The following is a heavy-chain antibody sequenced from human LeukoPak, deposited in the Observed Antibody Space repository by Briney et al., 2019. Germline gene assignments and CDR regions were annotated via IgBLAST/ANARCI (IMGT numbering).Heavy chain of an antibody. J-gene: IGHJ4*02. D-gene: IGHD4/OR15-4a*01. CDR3: AKERDYGPADY. CDR2: LSGSGSST. CDR1: GFIFNKHA. Sequence: PGGSLRLSCVASGFIFNKHAMSWVRQAPGKGLEWVSGLSGSGSSTDYADSVKGRFTVSRDNSKNTLFLQMNGLRAEDTAIYYCAKERDYGPADYWGQGTLVTVSS. V-gene: IGHV3-23*01.